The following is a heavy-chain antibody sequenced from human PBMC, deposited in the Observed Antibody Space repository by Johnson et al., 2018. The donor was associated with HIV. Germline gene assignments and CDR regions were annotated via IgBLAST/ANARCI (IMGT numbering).Heavy chain of an antibody. D-gene: IGHD5-18*01. J-gene: IGHJ3*02. CDR3: AKVDTAMVNAFDI. CDR1: GFTFSSYA. Sequence: VQLVESGGGVVQPGRSLRLSCAASGFTFSSYAMHWVRQAPGKGLEWVAVISYDGSNKYYADSVKGRFTISRDNSKNTLYLQMNSLRAEDTAVYYCAKVDTAMVNAFDIWGQGTMVTVSS. V-gene: IGHV3-30*04. CDR2: ISYDGSNK.